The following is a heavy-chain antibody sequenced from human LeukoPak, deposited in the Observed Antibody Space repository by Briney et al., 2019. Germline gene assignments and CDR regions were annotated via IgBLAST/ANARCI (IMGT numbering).Heavy chain of an antibody. CDR3: TTDSSSSVDFDY. CDR1: GFTFSNAW. Sequence: GGSLRPSCAASGFTFSNAWMSWVRQAPGKGLEWVGRIKSKTDGGTTDYAAPVKGRFTISRDDSKNTLYLQMNSLKTEDTAVYYCTTDSSSSVDFDYWGQGTLVTVSS. J-gene: IGHJ4*02. CDR2: IKSKTDGGTT. D-gene: IGHD6-6*01. V-gene: IGHV3-15*01.